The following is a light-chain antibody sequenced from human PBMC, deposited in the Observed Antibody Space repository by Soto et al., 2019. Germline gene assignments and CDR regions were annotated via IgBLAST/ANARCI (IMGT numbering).Light chain of an antibody. CDR3: QQFYTFPIT. Sequence: DIQMAQSPSSVSSSVPERFTITCRASQSISSYLNWYQQKPGKAPKLLIYAASSLQSGVPSRFSGSGSGTDFTLTIDSLQPEDFATYYCQQFYTFPITFGQGTRLENK. J-gene: IGKJ5*01. CDR2: AAS. V-gene: IGKV1-39*01. CDR1: QSISSY.